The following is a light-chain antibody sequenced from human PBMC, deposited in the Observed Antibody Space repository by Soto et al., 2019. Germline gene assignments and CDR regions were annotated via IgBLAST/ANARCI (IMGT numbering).Light chain of an antibody. J-gene: IGKJ1*01. Sequence: EIVMTQSPVTLSVSPGERATLSCRAGQGVSSNLAWYQQKPGQAPRLLIYGASTRATGIPARFTGSGSGTEFTLTISSLQFDDSAVYYCQQYNNWWTFGQGTKVDIK. CDR2: GAS. CDR1: QGVSSN. V-gene: IGKV3-15*01. CDR3: QQYNNWWT.